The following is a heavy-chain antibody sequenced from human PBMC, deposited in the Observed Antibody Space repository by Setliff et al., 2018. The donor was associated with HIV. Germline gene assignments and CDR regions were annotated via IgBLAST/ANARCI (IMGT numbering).Heavy chain of an antibody. D-gene: IGHD2-8*01. V-gene: IGHV1-8*02. Sequence: ASVKVSCKASGYTFINYEIYWVRQTTGQGLEWMGWMNPDSGNTGYAKKLQGRVTMTRNTSISTAYMDLSSLRSEDTAVYYCARGKVLRGNILYYWGQGTLVTVSS. J-gene: IGHJ4*02. CDR2: MNPDSGNT. CDR3: ARGKVLRGNILYY. CDR1: GYTFINYE.